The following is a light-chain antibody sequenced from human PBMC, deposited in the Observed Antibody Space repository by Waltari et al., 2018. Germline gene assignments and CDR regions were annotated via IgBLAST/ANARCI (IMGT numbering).Light chain of an antibody. V-gene: IGLV1-40*01. CDR2: GNS. CDR3: QSYDSSLSGYWV. CDR1: SSNIGGGHD. J-gene: IGLJ3*02. Sequence: QSVLTQPPSVSGAPGQRVTISCTGSSSNIGGGHDLPWYHQLPGTAPKLLIYGNSNRPSGVPDRCSGSKSGTSASLAITGLQAEDEADYYCQSYDSSLSGYWVFGGGTKLTVL.